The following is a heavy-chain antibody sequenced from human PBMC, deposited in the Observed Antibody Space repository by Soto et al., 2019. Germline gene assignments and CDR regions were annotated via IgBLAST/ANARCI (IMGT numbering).Heavy chain of an antibody. CDR2: IGTIRDT. D-gene: IGHD2-8*01. J-gene: IGHJ5*02. Sequence: LSCAASGFTFSTYDMHWVRRATGKGLEWVSAIGTIRDTYYLDSVKGRFTITRENAKNSVYLQMNSLRAGDTAVYYCARGRSNQYESSPPPKFDPWGRGTLVTVSS. CDR3: ARGRSNQYESSPPPKFDP. CDR1: GFTFSTYD. V-gene: IGHV3-13*01.